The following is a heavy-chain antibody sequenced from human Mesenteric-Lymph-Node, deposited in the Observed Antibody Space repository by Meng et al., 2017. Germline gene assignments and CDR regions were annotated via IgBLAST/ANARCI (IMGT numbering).Heavy chain of an antibody. V-gene: IGHV3-11*01. CDR2: ISDRGTNI. CDR1: GFTFSDYH. Sequence: GGSLRLSCAASGFTFSDYHMTWIRQAPGKGLEWVSHISDRGTNIHYADSLKGRFTISRDDAKNSLYLQMNSLRAEDTAVYYCARAGGFDFPRYYYGMDVWGQGTTVTVSS. J-gene: IGHJ6*02. D-gene: IGHD5-12*01. CDR3: ARAGGFDFPRYYYGMDV.